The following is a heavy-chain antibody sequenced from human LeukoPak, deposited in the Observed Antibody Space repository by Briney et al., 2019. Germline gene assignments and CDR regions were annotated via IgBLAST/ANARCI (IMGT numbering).Heavy chain of an antibody. CDR1: GYTFTGYY. CDR3: ARDVADEQQLGDDAFDI. V-gene: IGHV1-2*02. J-gene: IGHJ3*02. CDR2: INPNSGGT. D-gene: IGHD6-13*01. Sequence: ASVKVSCKASGYTFTGYYMHWVRQAPGQGLEWMGWINPNSGGTNFAQKFQGRVTITADKSTSTAYMELSSLRSEDTAVYYCARDVADEQQLGDDAFDIWGQGTMVTVSS.